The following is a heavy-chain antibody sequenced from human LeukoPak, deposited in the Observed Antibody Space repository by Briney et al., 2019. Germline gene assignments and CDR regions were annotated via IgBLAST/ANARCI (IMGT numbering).Heavy chain of an antibody. J-gene: IGHJ6*02. CDR1: GNNYY. D-gene: IGHD2-15*01. V-gene: IGHV1-46*02. CDR3: AREEMYCSGGRCYPGRVYYYYGMDV. CDR2: INPSDGST. Sequence: GASVTVSCKTSGNNYYIHWVRQAPGQGLEWMGTINPSDGSTRYAQKFQGRVTMTRDTSTSTVYMELSRLRSEDTAVYYCAREEMYCSGGRCYPGRVYYYYGMDVWGQGTTVTVSS.